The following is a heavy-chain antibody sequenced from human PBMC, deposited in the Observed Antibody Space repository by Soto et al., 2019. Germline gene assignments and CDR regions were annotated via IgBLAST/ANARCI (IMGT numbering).Heavy chain of an antibody. Sequence: QVQLVESGGGVVQPGRSLRLSCAASGFPFTSYGMHGVRQAPGKGLAGVAVISYDGSNKYYADSVKGRFTISRDNSKNTLYLQMNSLRAEDTAVYYCSTAMVTASCIYYWGQGTLVTVSS. CDR2: ISYDGSNK. D-gene: IGHD2-21*02. CDR3: STAMVTASCIYY. J-gene: IGHJ4*02. CDR1: GFPFTSYG. V-gene: IGHV3-30*03.